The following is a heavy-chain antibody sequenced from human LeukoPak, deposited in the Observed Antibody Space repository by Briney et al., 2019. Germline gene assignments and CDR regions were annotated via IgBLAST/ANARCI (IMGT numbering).Heavy chain of an antibody. V-gene: IGHV4-30-2*01. CDR2: IYHSGST. Sequence: SQTLSLTCAVSGGSISSGGFSWSWIPQPPGKGLEWIVYIYHSGSTYYNPSLKSRVTISVDRSKNQFSLKLSSVTAADTAVYYCARAGPRNSSGRRAEFDPWGQGTLVTVSS. D-gene: IGHD3-22*01. J-gene: IGHJ5*02. CDR1: GGSISSGGFS. CDR3: ARAGPRNSSGRRAEFDP.